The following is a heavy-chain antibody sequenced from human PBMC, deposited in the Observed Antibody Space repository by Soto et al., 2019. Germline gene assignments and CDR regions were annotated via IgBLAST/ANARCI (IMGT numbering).Heavy chain of an antibody. V-gene: IGHV5-51*01. CDR1: GYSFTTYW. CDR2: IYPGDSET. J-gene: IGHJ4*02. Sequence: GESLKISCKGSGYSFTTYWIAWVRQMPGKGLEWMGIIYPGDSETRYSPSFQGQVTISADKSISTAYLQMNSLRAEDTAVYYCAKDGYCSGGSCYYFDYWGQGTLVTVSS. D-gene: IGHD2-15*01. CDR3: AKDGYCSGGSCYYFDY.